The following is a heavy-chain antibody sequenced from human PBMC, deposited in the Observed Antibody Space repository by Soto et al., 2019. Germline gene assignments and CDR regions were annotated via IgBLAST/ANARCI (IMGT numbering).Heavy chain of an antibody. V-gene: IGHV4-31*03. J-gene: IGHJ3*02. CDR3: GAGGGESDAFDI. CDR1: GGSISSGVYY. D-gene: IGHD2-21*01. Sequence: QVQLQESGPGLVKPSQTLSLTCTVSGGSISSGVYYWSWIRHHPGKGLEWIGYIYYSGSTYYNPSLKSRVTISVDTSNNQFSLKLSSVTAGDTAVYYCGAGGGESDAFDIWGQGTMVTVFS. CDR2: IYYSGST.